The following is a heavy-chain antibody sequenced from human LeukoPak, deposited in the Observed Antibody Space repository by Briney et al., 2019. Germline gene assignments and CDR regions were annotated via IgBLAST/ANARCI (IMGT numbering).Heavy chain of an antibody. Sequence: PGGSLRLSCAASGFTFRDYSMNWVRQAPGKGPECVSYISPTSSNIFYVDSVKGRFTISRDNAKNSLYLQMNSLRAEDTAVYYCARGITIFGVALLNWGQGTLVTVSS. D-gene: IGHD3-3*01. V-gene: IGHV3-48*04. CDR1: GFTFRDYS. CDR3: ARGITIFGVALLN. J-gene: IGHJ4*02. CDR2: ISPTSSNI.